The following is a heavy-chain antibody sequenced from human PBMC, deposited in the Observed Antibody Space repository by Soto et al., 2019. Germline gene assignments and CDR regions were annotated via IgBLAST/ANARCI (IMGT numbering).Heavy chain of an antibody. J-gene: IGHJ4*02. CDR1: GYTFATYG. D-gene: IGHD6-13*01. CDR2: ISVANGNT. Sequence: QVHLVQSGPEVKRPGASVKVSCKPSGYTFATYGITWVRQAPGQGLQWMGWISVANGNTDSAQNLQGRVTMTTDTSTSTSYMVLSSLISNDTAVYYCARGIYRLDCWGQGTLVTVSS. V-gene: IGHV1-18*01. CDR3: ARGIYRLDC.